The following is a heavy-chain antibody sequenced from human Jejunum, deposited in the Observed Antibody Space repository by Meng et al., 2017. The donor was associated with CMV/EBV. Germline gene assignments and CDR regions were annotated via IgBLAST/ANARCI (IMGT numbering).Heavy chain of an antibody. CDR1: VSSDTVS. J-gene: IGHJ2*01. CDR2: TYHRSRLYN. CDR3: ARARRGFDL. Sequence: VSSDTVSWTWIRQSPSRGLGWLGRTYHRSRLYNSLAMTGYTTSVKNRIVINSDTSKNQVSLQLNSVTHEDTAVYFCARARRGFDLWGRGTLVTVSS. V-gene: IGHV6-1*01.